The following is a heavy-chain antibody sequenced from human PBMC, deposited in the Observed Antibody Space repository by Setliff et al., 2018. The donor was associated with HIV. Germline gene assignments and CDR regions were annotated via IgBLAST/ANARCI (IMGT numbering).Heavy chain of an antibody. CDR1: GGSISSSTFF. D-gene: IGHD3-10*01. J-gene: IGHJ6*02. CDR2: VNRDGGA. V-gene: IGHV4-39*07. Sequence: PSETLSLTCSVSGGSISSSTFFWAWIRQPPGKGLEWVGQVNRDGGAHYNPSLRSRVTISVDTSKNHFSLKLTSMTAADTAVYYCARGWVRGPIISPGTYFSYGLDVWGQGTPVTVSS. CDR3: ARGWVRGPIISPGTYFSYGLDV.